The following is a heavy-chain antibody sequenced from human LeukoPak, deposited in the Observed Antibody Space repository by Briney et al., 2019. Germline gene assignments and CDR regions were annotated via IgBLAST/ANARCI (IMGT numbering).Heavy chain of an antibody. D-gene: IGHD2-21*02. V-gene: IGHV1-69*01. CDR1: GGTFNNYV. J-gene: IGHJ4*02. CDR3: ARDPPHIVVVTTPSY. Sequence: GASVKVSCKASGGTFNNYVISWVRQAPGQGLEWMGGIIPTFGTTNYAQKFQGRVTITADESTSTAYMELSSLRSEDTAVYYCARDPPHIVVVTTPSYWGQGTLVTVSS. CDR2: IIPTFGTT.